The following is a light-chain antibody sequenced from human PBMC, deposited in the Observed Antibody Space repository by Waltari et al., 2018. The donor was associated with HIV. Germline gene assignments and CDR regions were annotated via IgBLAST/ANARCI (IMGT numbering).Light chain of an antibody. J-gene: IGLJ2*01. Sequence: QSALTQPRSVSGSPGQSVTISCTGTSSDVGAYNFVSWYQQHPGKAPKLMIYDVSKRPSGVPDRFSGATSGNTASLTIAVLQAEDEADFYCCSYAGSYTFAVFGGGTKLTVL. CDR3: CSYAGSYTFAV. CDR2: DVS. CDR1: SSDVGAYNF. V-gene: IGLV2-11*01.